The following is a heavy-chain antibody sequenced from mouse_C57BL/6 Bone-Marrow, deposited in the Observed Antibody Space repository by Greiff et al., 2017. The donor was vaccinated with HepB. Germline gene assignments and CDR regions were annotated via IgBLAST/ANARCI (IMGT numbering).Heavy chain of an antibody. J-gene: IGHJ2*01. V-gene: IGHV3-6*01. CDR1: GYSITSGYY. Sequence: EVQLVESGPGLVKPSQSLSLTCSVTGYSITSGYYWNWIRQFPGNKLEWMGYISYDGSNNYNPYLKNRISITRDTSKNQFFLKLNSVTTEDTATYYCARGGWFPNYWGQGTTLTVSS. CDR3: ARGGWFPNY. D-gene: IGHD2-3*01. CDR2: ISYDGSN.